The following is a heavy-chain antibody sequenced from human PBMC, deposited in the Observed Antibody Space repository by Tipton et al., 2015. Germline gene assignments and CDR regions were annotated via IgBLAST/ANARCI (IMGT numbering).Heavy chain of an antibody. Sequence: QVQLVQSGDEVKKSGSSVKVSRKTSGYIFNNYGIGWVRQAPGQGLEWMGWINNKVGNTNYMERFRGRVTMTTDTSTRPAYMEMRTLTSDDTAVYYCTRVGGSLRNSDSHLDYWGQGSLVTVSS. J-gene: IGHJ4*02. CDR1: GYIFNNYG. D-gene: IGHD1-26*01. CDR2: INNKVGNT. V-gene: IGHV1-18*01. CDR3: TRVGGSLRNSDSHLDY.